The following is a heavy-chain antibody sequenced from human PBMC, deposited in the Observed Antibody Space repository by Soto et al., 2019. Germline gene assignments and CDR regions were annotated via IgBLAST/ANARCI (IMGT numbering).Heavy chain of an antibody. J-gene: IGHJ6*02. Sequence: HPGGSLRLSCAASGFTFSSYWMHWVRQAPGKGLVWVSRINSDGSSTSYADSVKGRFTISRDNAKNTLYLQMNSLRAEDTAVYYCARDIPLWYDLDRNYGMDVWGQGTTVTVSS. D-gene: IGHD1-1*01. CDR3: ARDIPLWYDLDRNYGMDV. CDR1: GFTFSSYW. CDR2: INSDGSST. V-gene: IGHV3-74*01.